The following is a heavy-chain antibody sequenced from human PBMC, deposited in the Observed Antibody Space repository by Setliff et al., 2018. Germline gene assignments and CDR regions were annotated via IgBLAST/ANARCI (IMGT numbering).Heavy chain of an antibody. Sequence: SETLSLTCAVSGASISSDNWWSWVRQPPGKGLEWIGEIYHTENTNYNPSLKSRVTISXXXFRXXXXXXXXXVTAADTAVYYCARTPRGGNSAFDIWGQGTMVTVSS. CDR2: IYHTENT. CDR3: ARTPRGGNSAFDI. D-gene: IGHD2-21*02. J-gene: IGHJ3*02. V-gene: IGHV4-4*02. CDR1: GASISSDNW.